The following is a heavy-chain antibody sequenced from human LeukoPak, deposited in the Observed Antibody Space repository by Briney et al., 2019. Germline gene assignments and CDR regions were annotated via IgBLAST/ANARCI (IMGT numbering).Heavy chain of an antibody. Sequence: PGGSLRLSCAASGFTVSTNYMSWVRQAPGKGLEWVSVIYSGGRTYSADSVKGRFTISRDNSKNTLYLQMNNLRAEDTAVYYCARDKFFDIWGQGTMVTVSS. J-gene: IGHJ3*02. CDR2: IYSGGRT. CDR3: ARDKFFDI. V-gene: IGHV3-53*01. CDR1: GFTVSTNY.